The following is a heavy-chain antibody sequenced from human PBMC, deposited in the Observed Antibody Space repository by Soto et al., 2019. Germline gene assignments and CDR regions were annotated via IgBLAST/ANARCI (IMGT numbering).Heavy chain of an antibody. V-gene: IGHV3-23*01. CDR2: ISGSGGST. Sequence: GGSLRLSCAASGFTFSSYAMSWVRQAPGKGLEWVSAISGSGGSTYYADSEKGRFTISRDNSKNTLYLQMNSLRAEDTAVYYCAKGSSQGLRRFDYWGQGTLVTVSS. D-gene: IGHD5-12*01. CDR3: AKGSSQGLRRFDY. J-gene: IGHJ4*02. CDR1: GFTFSSYA.